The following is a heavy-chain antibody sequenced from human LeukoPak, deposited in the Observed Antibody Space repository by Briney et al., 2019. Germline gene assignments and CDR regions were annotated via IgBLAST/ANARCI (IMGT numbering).Heavy chain of an antibody. D-gene: IGHD1-1*01. V-gene: IGHV3-13*01. J-gene: IGHJ6*03. CDR1: GFTFSSYS. CDR3: ARGPTRGKYYYMDV. Sequence: GGSLRLSCAASGFTFSSYSMNWVRQPTGQGLEWVSTIGTASDTYYPGSVEGRFTLSRDNAKNSLYLQMNSLTAGDTAVYYCARGPTRGKYYYMDVWGKGTTVTVSS. CDR2: IGTASDT.